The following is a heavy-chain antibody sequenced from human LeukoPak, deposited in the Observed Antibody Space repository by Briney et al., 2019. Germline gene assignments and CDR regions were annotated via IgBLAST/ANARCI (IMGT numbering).Heavy chain of an antibody. CDR2: ISYDGSNK. J-gene: IGHJ4*02. CDR3: VRSAFHAGSGNYYDY. D-gene: IGHD3-22*01. Sequence: GGSLRLSCAASGFAFSSYAMHWVRQAPGKGLEWVAVISYDGSNKYYADSVKGRLTISRDNSKNTLYLQMNGLRAEDTAVYYCVRSAFHAGSGNYYDYWGQGTLVTVSS. CDR1: GFAFSSYA. V-gene: IGHV3-30-3*01.